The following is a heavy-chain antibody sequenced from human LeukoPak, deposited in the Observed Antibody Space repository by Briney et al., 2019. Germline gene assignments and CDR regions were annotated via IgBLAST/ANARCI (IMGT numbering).Heavy chain of an antibody. V-gene: IGHV4-59*01. CDR2: IYYSGST. D-gene: IGHD4-23*01. Sequence: SETLSLTCTVSGGSISSYYWSWIRQPPGKGLEWIGYIYYSGSTNYNPSLKSRVTISVDTSKNQFSLKLSSVTAADTAVYYCARSVGNYNYYYYMDVWGKGTTVTVSS. CDR1: GGSISSYY. CDR3: ARSVGNYNYYYYMDV. J-gene: IGHJ6*03.